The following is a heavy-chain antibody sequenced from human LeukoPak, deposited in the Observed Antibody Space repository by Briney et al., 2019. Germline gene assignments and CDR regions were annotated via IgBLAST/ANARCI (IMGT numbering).Heavy chain of an antibody. CDR2: INRSGRT. D-gene: IGHD2-2*03. J-gene: IGHJ3*01. CDR1: GFTFSTYD. V-gene: IGHV3-23*01. CDR3: AQGGYFAFDF. Sequence: GGSLRLSCVASGFTFSTYDMQWVRQAPGKGLEWVSGINRSGRTYYTDSVKGRLTISRDNSKSTLYLEMNSLRAEDTAVYYCAQGGYFAFDFWGQGTMVTVSS.